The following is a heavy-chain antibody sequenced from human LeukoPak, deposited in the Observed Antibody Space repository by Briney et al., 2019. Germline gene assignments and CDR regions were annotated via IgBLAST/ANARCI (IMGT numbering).Heavy chain of an antibody. V-gene: IGHV1-18*01. D-gene: IGHD4-17*01. CDR1: GYTFTSYG. CDR2: ISTYNGNT. J-gene: IGHJ4*02. CDR3: ARITQTDYDFDY. Sequence: ASVKVSCKASGYTFTSYGISWVRQAPGQGLEWMGWISTYNGNTNFAQKLQGRVTMTTDTSTSTAYMELRNLRSDDTAVYYCARITQTDYDFDYWGQGTLVIVSS.